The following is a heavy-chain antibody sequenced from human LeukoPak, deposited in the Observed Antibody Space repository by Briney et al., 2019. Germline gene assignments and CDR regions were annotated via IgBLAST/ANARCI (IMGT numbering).Heavy chain of an antibody. D-gene: IGHD2-8*01. V-gene: IGHV3-48*01. CDR3: ARGLRYCTNGVCYTAGPDY. CDR1: GFIFSSYT. J-gene: IGHJ4*02. Sequence: PGGSLRLSCAASGFIFSSYTMNWVRQAPGKGLEWVSYISSSSSSKYYADSVKGRFTISRDNSKNTLYLQMNSLRAEDTAVYYCARGLRYCTNGVCYTAGPDYWGQGTLVTVSS. CDR2: ISSSSSSK.